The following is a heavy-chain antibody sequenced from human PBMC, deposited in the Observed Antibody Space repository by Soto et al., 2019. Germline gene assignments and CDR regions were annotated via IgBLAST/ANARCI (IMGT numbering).Heavy chain of an antibody. V-gene: IGHV4-34*01. J-gene: IGHJ6*03. CDR1: GGSFSGYY. CDR2: INHSNNT. D-gene: IGHD3-10*01. Sequence: QVQLQQWGAGLLKPSETLSLTSAVYGGSFSGYYWTWIRQPPGKGLEWIGEINHSNNTNYNASLKSRVTIAVDPSKNQFPEKLSSVTATDTAVYYCARPFRSYHYYMDVWGKGTTVTVSS. CDR3: ARPFRSYHYYMDV.